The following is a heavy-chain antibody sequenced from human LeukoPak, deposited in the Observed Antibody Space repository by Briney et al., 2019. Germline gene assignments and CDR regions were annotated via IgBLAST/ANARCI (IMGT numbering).Heavy chain of an antibody. CDR3: ARGRGWLQLLFGY. CDR2: ISSSGSTI. J-gene: IGHJ4*02. D-gene: IGHD5-24*01. Sequence: LSLTCAVYGGSFSGYYWNWIRQPPGKGLEWVSYISSSGSTIYYADSVKGRFTISRDNAKNSLYLQMDSLRAEDAAVYYCARGRGWLQLLFGYWGQGTLVTGSP. V-gene: IGHV3-11*01. CDR1: GGSFSGYY.